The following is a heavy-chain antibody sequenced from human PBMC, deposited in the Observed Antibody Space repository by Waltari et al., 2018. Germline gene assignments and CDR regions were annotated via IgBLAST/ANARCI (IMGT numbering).Heavy chain of an antibody. CDR2: IKQDGSES. V-gene: IGHV3-7*01. CDR1: GFTFSNYW. J-gene: IGHJ4*02. Sequence: EVQLVESGGGLVQPGGSLRLSCAASGFTFSNYWMDWVRQAPGKGLEWVANIKQDGSESHYVDSVKGRFTISRDNAQNLLYLQMNSLRAEDTAVYYCSVSLNYWGQGTLVTVSS. CDR3: SVSLNY.